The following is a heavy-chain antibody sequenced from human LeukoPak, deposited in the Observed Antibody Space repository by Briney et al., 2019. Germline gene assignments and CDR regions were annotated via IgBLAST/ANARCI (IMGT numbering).Heavy chain of an antibody. CDR3: AKDIKRGYYYYYGMDV. Sequence: PGGSLRLSCAASGFTFDDYAMHWVRQAPGKGLGWVSGISWNGGSIGYADSVKGRFTISRDNAKNSLYLQMNSLRAEDTALYYCAKDIKRGYYYYYGMDVWGQGTTVTVSS. CDR2: ISWNGGSI. J-gene: IGHJ6*02. V-gene: IGHV3-9*01. D-gene: IGHD3-10*01. CDR1: GFTFDDYA.